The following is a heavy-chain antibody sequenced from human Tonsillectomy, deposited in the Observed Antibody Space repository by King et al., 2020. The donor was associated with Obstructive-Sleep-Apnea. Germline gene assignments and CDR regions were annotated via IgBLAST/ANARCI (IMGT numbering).Heavy chain of an antibody. Sequence: VQLQQWGAGLLKPSETLSLTCAVYGGSFSGYYWSWIRQPPGKVLEWIGEINHSGSTNYNPSLKSRVTISVGTSKNHFSLKLSSVTAADTAVYYCARFPYGSGSYYGYYYYYGMDVWGQGTTVTVSS. CDR1: GGSFSGYY. CDR3: ARFPYGSGSYYGYYYYYGMDV. V-gene: IGHV4-34*01. J-gene: IGHJ6*02. D-gene: IGHD3-10*01. CDR2: INHSGST.